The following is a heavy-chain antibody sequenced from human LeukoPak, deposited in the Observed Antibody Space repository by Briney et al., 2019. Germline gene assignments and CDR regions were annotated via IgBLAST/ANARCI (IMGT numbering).Heavy chain of an antibody. D-gene: IGHD3-10*01. CDR1: AFIFSGHC. CDR2: IKHDGSET. Sequence: GGSLRLSCEGSAFIFSGHCMNWVRQAPGKGLEWVANIKHDGSETNYVDSVKGRFTISRDNAANTLFLQMNSLRADDTAVYYCARDSGPGSALHLWFGNVPYYFDYWGQGSLVTVSS. CDR3: ARDSGPGSALHLWFGNVPYYFDY. J-gene: IGHJ4*02. V-gene: IGHV3-7*01.